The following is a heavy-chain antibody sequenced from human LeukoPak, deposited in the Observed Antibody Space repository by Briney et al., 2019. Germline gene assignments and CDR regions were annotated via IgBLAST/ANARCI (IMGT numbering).Heavy chain of an antibody. J-gene: IGHJ4*02. V-gene: IGHV3-15*01. D-gene: IGHD3-22*01. CDR1: GFTFSNAW. CDR3: TTEARYYDSSGYLYYFDY. CDR2: IKSKTDGGTT. Sequence: NTGGSLRLSCAASGFTFSNAWMSWVRQAPGKGLEWVGRIKSKTDGGTTDYAAPVKGRFTISRDDSKNTLYLQMNSLKTEDTAVYYCTTEARYYDSSGYLYYFDYWGQGTLVTVSS.